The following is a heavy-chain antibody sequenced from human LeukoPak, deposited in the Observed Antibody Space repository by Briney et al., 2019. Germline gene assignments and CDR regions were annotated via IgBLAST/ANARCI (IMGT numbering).Heavy chain of an antibody. CDR3: ASGGVDTAMVKAFDI. D-gene: IGHD5-18*01. CDR1: GGSFSGYY. V-gene: IGHV4-34*01. Sequence: PSETLSLTCAVYGGSFSGYYWSWIRQPPGKGLEWIGEINHSGSTNYNPSLKSRVTISVDTSKNQFSLKLSSVTAADTAVYYCASGGVDTAMVKAFDIWGQGTMVTVSS. J-gene: IGHJ3*02. CDR2: INHSGST.